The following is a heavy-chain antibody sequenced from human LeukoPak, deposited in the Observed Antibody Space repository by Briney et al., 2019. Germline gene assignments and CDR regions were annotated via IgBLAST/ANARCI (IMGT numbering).Heavy chain of an antibody. J-gene: IGHJ4*02. V-gene: IGHV3-30*02. CDR2: IRYDGGNK. Sequence: GGSLRLSCAASKFTFSSYGMHWVRQAPGKGLEWVAFIRYDGGNKYYADSVKGRFTVSRDNSKNTLSLQMNSLRAEDTAVYYCAKCMDILTGYLCSLDYWGQGTLVTVSS. D-gene: IGHD3-9*01. CDR1: KFTFSSYG. CDR3: AKCMDILTGYLCSLDY.